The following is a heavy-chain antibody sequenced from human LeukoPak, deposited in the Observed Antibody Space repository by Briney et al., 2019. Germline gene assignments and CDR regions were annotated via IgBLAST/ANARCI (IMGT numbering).Heavy chain of an antibody. Sequence: GGSLRLSCAASGFTFSGYSMNWVRQSPGKGLEWVSYISSSSSYIYYADSVKGRFTISRDNAKNSLYLQMNSLRAEDTAVYYCARDRITTFDYWGQGTLVTVSS. CDR3: ARDRITTFDY. CDR2: ISSSSSYI. V-gene: IGHV3-21*05. D-gene: IGHD3-22*01. CDR1: GFTFSGYS. J-gene: IGHJ4*02.